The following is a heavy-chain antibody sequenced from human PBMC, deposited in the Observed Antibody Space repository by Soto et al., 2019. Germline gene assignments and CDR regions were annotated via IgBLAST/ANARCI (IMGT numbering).Heavy chain of an antibody. Sequence: PSETLSLTCTVSGGSVSSGDYYWSCIRQPPGKGLEWIGYIYYSGSTNYNPSLKSRVSISLDTSKNQFSLRLTSVTAADTAVYYCARIPVDTYMINWFDPWGQGTLVTVSS. V-gene: IGHV4-61*08. D-gene: IGHD5-18*01. CDR1: GGSVSSGDYY. J-gene: IGHJ5*02. CDR3: ARIPVDTYMINWFDP. CDR2: IYYSGST.